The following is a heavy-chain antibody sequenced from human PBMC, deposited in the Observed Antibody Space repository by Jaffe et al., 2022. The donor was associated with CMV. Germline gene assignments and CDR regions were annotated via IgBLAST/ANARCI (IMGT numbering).Heavy chain of an antibody. D-gene: IGHD2-15*01. J-gene: IGHJ6*03. CDR2: ISGSGGST. V-gene: IGHV3-23*04. CDR1: GFTFSSYA. Sequence: EVQLVESGGGLVQPGGSLRLSCAASGFTFSSYAMSWVRQAPGKGLEWVSAISGSGGSTYYADSVKGRFTISRDNSKNTLYLQMNSLRAEDTAVYYCAKGGPYCSGGSCYGYYYYYYMDVWGKGTTVTVSS. CDR3: AKGGPYCSGGSCYGYYYYYYMDV.